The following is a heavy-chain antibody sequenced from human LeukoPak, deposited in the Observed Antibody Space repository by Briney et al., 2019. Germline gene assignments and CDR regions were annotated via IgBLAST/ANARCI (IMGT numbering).Heavy chain of an antibody. J-gene: IGHJ4*02. CDR2: IIPIFGTA. CDR1: GGTFSSYA. CDR3: ARANCGGDCYNFDY. Sequence: ASVKVSCKASGGTFSSYAISWVRQAPGQGLEWMGGIIPIFGTANYAQKFQGRVTITADESTSTAYMELSSLRSEDTAVYYCARANCGGDCYNFDYWGQGVLVTVSS. V-gene: IGHV1-69*01. D-gene: IGHD2-21*02.